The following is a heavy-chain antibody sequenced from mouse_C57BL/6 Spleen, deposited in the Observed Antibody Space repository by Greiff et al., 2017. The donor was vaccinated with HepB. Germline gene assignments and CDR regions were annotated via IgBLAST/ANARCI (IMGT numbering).Heavy chain of an antibody. CDR2: ISYDGSN. CDR1: GYSITSGYY. J-gene: IGHJ4*01. Sequence: EVQLVESGPGLVKPSQSLSLTCSVTGYSITSGYYWNWIRQFPGNKLEWMGYISYDGSNNYNPSLKNRISITRDTSKNQFFLKLNSVTTEDTATYYGASDYGSSYDAMDYWGQGTSVTVSS. D-gene: IGHD1-1*01. CDR3: ASDYGSSYDAMDY. V-gene: IGHV3-6*01.